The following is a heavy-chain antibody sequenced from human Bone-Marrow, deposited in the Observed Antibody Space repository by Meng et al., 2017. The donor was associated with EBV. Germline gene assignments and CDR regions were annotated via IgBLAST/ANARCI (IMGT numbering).Heavy chain of an antibody. CDR1: GYTFTSYA. CDR3: ARPTWGGSPIDY. D-gene: IGHD1-26*01. J-gene: IGHJ4*02. V-gene: IGHV1-3*01. Sequence: QVQLVQSGAEGMKPGASVKVSCKASGYTFTSYAMHWVGQAPGQRLEWMGWFNAGNGNTKYSQKFQGRVTITRDTSASTAYMELSSLRSEDTAVYYCARPTWGGSPIDYWGQGTLVTVAS. CDR2: FNAGNGNT.